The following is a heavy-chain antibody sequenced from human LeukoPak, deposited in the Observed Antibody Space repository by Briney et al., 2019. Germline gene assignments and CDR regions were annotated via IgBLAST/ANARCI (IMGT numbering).Heavy chain of an antibody. Sequence: GGSLRLSCVASGFILGNHWMGWVRQAPGKGLEWVADIKEDGSEKTYVDSVRGRFTISRDNAQNSLYLQMNNLRPEDTAVYYCLRDEYRAWGSWGQGTLVTVSS. CDR3: LRDEYRAWGS. D-gene: IGHD4-11*01. J-gene: IGHJ5*02. CDR1: GFILGNHW. V-gene: IGHV3-7*03. CDR2: IKEDGSEK.